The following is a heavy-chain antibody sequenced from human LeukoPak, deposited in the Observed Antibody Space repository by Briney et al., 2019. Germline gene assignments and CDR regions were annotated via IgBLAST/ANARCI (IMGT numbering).Heavy chain of an antibody. D-gene: IGHD3-3*01. V-gene: IGHV3-53*01. Sequence: GSLRLSCAASGFTVSSNYMSWVRQAPGKGLEWVSVIYSGGSTYYADSVKGRFTISRDNSKNTLYLQMNSLRAEDTAVYYCWVFESTYYDFWSGYSGYYMDVWGKGTTVTVSS. CDR1: GFTVSSNY. CDR2: IYSGGST. CDR3: WVFESTYYDFWSGYSGYYMDV. J-gene: IGHJ6*03.